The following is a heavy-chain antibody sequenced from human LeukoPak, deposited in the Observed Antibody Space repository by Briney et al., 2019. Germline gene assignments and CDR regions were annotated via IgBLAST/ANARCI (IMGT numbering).Heavy chain of an antibody. V-gene: IGHV3-7*01. J-gene: IGHJ4*02. D-gene: IGHD1-1*01. Sequence: GGSLRLSCAGSGFTFSDFWMTWVRQTPGRGLEWVANIKEDGTEKNLVDSVKGRFTISRDNTKNLLFLEMNNLRGDDTAIYYCVRESRPGGAMGLYHNLDYWGQGTLVAVSS. CDR1: GFTFSDFW. CDR3: VRESRPGGAMGLYHNLDY. CDR2: IKEDGTEK.